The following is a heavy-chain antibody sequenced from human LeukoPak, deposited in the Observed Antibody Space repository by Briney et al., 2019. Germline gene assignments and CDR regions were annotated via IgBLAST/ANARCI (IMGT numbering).Heavy chain of an antibody. CDR3: ARGPSNWNDESYYFDY. V-gene: IGHV3-11*01. CDR2: ISSSGGTI. J-gene: IGHJ4*02. Sequence: GGSLRLSCAASGFTFSDYYMSWIRQAPGKGLEWVSYISSSGGTIYYADSVKGRFTISRDNAKNSLYLQMNSLRAEDTAVYYCARGPSNWNDESYYFDYWGQGTLVTVSS. D-gene: IGHD1-1*01. CDR1: GFTFSDYY.